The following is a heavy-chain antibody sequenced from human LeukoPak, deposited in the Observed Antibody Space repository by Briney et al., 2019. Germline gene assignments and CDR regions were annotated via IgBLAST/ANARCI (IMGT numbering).Heavy chain of an antibody. V-gene: IGHV4-59*08. Sequence: TSETLSLTCTVSGGSISSYYWSWIRHPPGKGLEWIGYIYYSGSTNYNPSLKSRVTISVDTSKNQFSLQLRFVTAADTALYYCARGRGYSYYFDYWGQGTLVTASS. CDR3: ARGRGYSYYFDY. CDR2: IYYSGST. J-gene: IGHJ4*02. CDR1: GGSISSYY. D-gene: IGHD5-18*01.